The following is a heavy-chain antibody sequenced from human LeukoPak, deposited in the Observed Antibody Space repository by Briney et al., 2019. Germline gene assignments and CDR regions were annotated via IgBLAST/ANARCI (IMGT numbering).Heavy chain of an antibody. Sequence: GGSLRLFCAASGFTFSSSAMSWVRQAPGKGLEWVSSISGSGSGGSTYYADSVKGRFTISRDNSKNTLYLQMNSLRVEDTAVYYCAKSGYNRFDYWGQGTLVTVSS. D-gene: IGHD5-24*01. CDR1: GFTFSSSA. J-gene: IGHJ4*02. CDR2: ISGSGSGGST. CDR3: AKSGYNRFDY. V-gene: IGHV3-23*01.